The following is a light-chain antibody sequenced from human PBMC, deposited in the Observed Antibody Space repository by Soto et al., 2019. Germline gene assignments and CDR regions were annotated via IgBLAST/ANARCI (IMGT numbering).Light chain of an antibody. CDR3: QQYGSSPFT. V-gene: IGKV3D-20*01. CDR2: DAS. Sequence: EIVLTQSPATLSLSPGERATLSCGASQSVSSSYLAWYQQKPGLAPRLLIYDASSRATGIPDRLSGSGSGTDFTLTISRLEPEDFAVYYCQQYGSSPFTFGPGTKVDIK. CDR1: QSVSSSY. J-gene: IGKJ3*01.